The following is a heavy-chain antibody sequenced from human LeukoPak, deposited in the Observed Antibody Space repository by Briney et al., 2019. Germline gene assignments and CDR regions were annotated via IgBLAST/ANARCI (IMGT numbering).Heavy chain of an antibody. D-gene: IGHD5-24*01. CDR1: GFTFSSYW. CDR2: IKQGGSEK. V-gene: IGHV3-7*01. Sequence: PGGSLRLSCAASGFTFSSYWMSWVRQAPGKGLEWVANIKQGGSEKYYVDSVKGRFTISRDNAKNSLYLQMNSLRAEDTAVYYCARVGDGYNLYFDYWGQGTLVTVSS. CDR3: ARVGDGYNLYFDY. J-gene: IGHJ4*02.